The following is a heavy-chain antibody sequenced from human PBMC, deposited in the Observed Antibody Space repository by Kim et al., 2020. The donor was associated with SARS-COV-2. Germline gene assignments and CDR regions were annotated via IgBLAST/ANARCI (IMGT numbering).Heavy chain of an antibody. V-gene: IGHV1-46*01. Sequence: ASVKVSCKASGYTFTSYYMHWVRQAPGQGLEWMGIINPSGGSTSYAQKFQGRVTMTRDTSTSTVYMELSSLRSEDTAVYYCASSGVYCSSTSCYPWNYYYYYGMDVWGQGTTVTVSS. D-gene: IGHD2-2*01. CDR1: GYTFTSYY. CDR3: ASSGVYCSSTSCYPWNYYYYYGMDV. J-gene: IGHJ6*02. CDR2: INPSGGST.